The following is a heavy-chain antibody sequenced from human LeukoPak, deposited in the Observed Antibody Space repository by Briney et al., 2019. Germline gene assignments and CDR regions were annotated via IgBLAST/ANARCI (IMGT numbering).Heavy chain of an antibody. CDR1: GGSISSNSYY. V-gene: IGHV4-39*01. Sequence: SETLSLTCAVSGGSISSNSYYWGWIRQPPGKGLEWIGSIYYSGSTYYNPSLKSRVTISVDTSKNQFSLKLSSVTAADTAVYYCARHRSGWLQSSFDYWGQGTLVTVSS. D-gene: IGHD5-24*01. J-gene: IGHJ4*02. CDR3: ARHRSGWLQSSFDY. CDR2: IYYSGST.